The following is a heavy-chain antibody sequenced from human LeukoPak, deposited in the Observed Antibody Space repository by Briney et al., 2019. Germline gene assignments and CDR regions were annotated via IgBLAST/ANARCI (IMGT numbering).Heavy chain of an antibody. CDR1: GGSISSSSYY. CDR3: ARPISKWELLEAGAFDI. CDR2: IYYSGST. V-gene: IGHV4-39*01. Sequence: SETLSLTCTVSGGSISSSSYYWGWIRQPPGKGLEWIGSIYYSGSTYYNPSLKSRVTISVDTSKNQFSLKLSSVTAADTAVYYCARPISKWELLEAGAFDIWGQGTMVTVSS. D-gene: IGHD1-26*01. J-gene: IGHJ3*02.